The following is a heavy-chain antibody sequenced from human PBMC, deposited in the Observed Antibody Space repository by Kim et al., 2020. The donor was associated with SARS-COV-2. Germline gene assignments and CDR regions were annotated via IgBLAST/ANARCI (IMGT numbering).Heavy chain of an antibody. Sequence: SETLSLTCSVSGGSMSSSTYYWGWIRQPPGKGLEWIGSIYYSGSTYYNPSLKSRVTISVDTSKNQFSLKLSSVTAADTAVYNCARVVFLQPQQLASYYFDYWGQGTLVTVSS. CDR3: ARVVFLQPQQLASYYFDY. CDR1: GGSMSSSTYY. J-gene: IGHJ4*02. V-gene: IGHV4-39*07. D-gene: IGHD6-13*01. CDR2: IYYSGST.